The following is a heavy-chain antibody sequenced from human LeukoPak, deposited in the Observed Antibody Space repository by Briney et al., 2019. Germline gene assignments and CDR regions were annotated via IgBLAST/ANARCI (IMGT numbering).Heavy chain of an antibody. CDR3: ARGYSRFDY. CDR1: GFTFSSYW. CDR2: IKQDGSEK. Sequence: PGGSLRLSCAASGFTFSSYWMNWVRQAPGKGLEWVANIKQDGSEKYYVDSVKGRFTISRGNAKNSLYLQMKSLRAEDTAVYYCARGYSRFDYWDQGTLVTVSS. J-gene: IGHJ4*02. D-gene: IGHD4-11*01. V-gene: IGHV3-7*04.